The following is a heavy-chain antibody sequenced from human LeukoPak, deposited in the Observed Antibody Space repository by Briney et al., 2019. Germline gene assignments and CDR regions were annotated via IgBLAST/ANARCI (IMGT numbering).Heavy chain of an antibody. J-gene: IGHJ4*02. CDR1: GFTFDDYA. CDR3: AKDASMGYDSSGYYSFDY. CDR2: ISWNSGSI. D-gene: IGHD3-22*01. V-gene: IGHV3-9*01. Sequence: SLRLSCAASGFTFDDYAMHWVRQAPGKGLGWVSGISWNSGSIGYADSVKGRFTISRDNAKNSLYLQMNSLRAEDTALYYCAKDASMGYDSSGYYSFDYWGQGTLVTVSS.